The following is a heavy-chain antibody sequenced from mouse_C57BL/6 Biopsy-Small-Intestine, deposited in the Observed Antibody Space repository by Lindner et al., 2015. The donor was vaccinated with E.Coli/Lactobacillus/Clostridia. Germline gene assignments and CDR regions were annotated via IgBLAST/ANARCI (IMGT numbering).Heavy chain of an antibody. CDR2: INPYNGGT. Sequence: VQLQESGPVLAKPGASVKMSCKASGYTFTDYYMNWVKQSHGKSLEWIGVINPYNGGTSYNQKFKGKATLTVDKSSSTAYMELNSLTSEDSAVYYCARSRDYYGSSYGAWGQGTLVTVSA. J-gene: IGHJ3*01. D-gene: IGHD1-1*01. CDR1: GYTFTDYY. CDR3: ARSRDYYGSSYGA. V-gene: IGHV1-19*01.